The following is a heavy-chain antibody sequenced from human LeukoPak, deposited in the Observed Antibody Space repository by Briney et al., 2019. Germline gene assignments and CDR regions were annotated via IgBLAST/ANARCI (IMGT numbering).Heavy chain of an antibody. D-gene: IGHD1-7*01. J-gene: IGHJ5*02. Sequence: SETLSLTCTVSGGSISTYYWSWIRQPPGRGLEWIGYIYYSGYTNYNPSLKSRVTMSLDTSKNQISLKVSSVTAADTAVYYCARDSGTTGEVKFDPWGQGTLVTVSS. CDR1: GGSISTYY. CDR2: IYYSGYT. CDR3: ARDSGTTGEVKFDP. V-gene: IGHV4-59*12.